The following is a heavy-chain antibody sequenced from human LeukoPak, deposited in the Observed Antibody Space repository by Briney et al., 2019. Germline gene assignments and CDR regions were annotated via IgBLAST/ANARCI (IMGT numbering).Heavy chain of an antibody. CDR3: ARVPQYYYDSSGYYYGLDY. V-gene: IGHV1-18*01. CDR2: ISAYNGNT. Sequence: ASVKVSCKASGYTFTSYGISWVRQAPGQGLEWMGWISAYNGNTNYAQKLQGRVTMTTDTSTSTAYMELRSLRSDDTAVYYCARVPQYYYDSSGYYYGLDYWGQGTLVTVSS. CDR1: GYTFTSYG. D-gene: IGHD3-22*01. J-gene: IGHJ4*02.